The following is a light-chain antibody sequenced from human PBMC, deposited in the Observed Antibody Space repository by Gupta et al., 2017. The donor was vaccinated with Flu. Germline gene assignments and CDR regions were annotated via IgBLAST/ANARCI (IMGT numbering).Light chain of an antibody. J-gene: IGKJ4*02. CDR1: QDISND. Sequence: DLPMTPSPSSLSASAGDRVTITCQASQDISNDLNWYQQKPGKAPKLLIYDASNLETGVSSRFSGRGSGTDFTFIISSLQTEDIATYFCKQYEERPRTFGGGTKVEIK. CDR3: KQYEERPRT. CDR2: DAS. V-gene: IGKV1-33*01.